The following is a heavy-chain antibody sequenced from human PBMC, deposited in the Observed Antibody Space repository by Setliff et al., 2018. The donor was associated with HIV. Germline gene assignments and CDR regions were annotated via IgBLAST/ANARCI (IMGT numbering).Heavy chain of an antibody. V-gene: IGHV3-30*02. CDR3: ARATMIVVGGAFDI. CDR2: IWTDGSFK. Sequence: PGGSLRLSCAASGFIFSGDSMHWVRQAPGKGLEWVALIWTDGSFKTYADSVKGRFSISRDNSKNMVYLQMNNLRVDDTAVYYCARATMIVVGGAFDIWGQGTMVTVSS. CDR1: GFIFSGDS. D-gene: IGHD3-22*01. J-gene: IGHJ3*02.